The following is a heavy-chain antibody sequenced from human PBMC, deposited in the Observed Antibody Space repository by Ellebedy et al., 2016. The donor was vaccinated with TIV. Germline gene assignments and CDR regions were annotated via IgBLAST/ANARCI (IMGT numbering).Heavy chain of an antibody. J-gene: IGHJ4*02. Sequence: GESLKISCAASGFTFSSYWMSWVRQSPGKGLEWVSSIRSTGSDKYYAESVKGRFTISRDNAQDTLFLQMNSLRAEDTAVYFCSSGWSTPDSWGQGTLVIVSS. CDR2: IRSTGSDK. V-gene: IGHV3-21*06. CDR1: GFTFSSYW. D-gene: IGHD2-15*01. CDR3: SSGWSTPDS.